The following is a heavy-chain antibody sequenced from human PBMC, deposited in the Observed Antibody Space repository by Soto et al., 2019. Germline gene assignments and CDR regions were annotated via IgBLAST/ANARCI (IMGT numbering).Heavy chain of an antibody. CDR2: ISSSGSTI. CDR1: GFTFSSYE. V-gene: IGHV3-48*03. Sequence: GSLRLSCAASGFTFSSYEMNWVRQAPGKGLEWVSYISSSGSTIYYADSVKGRFTISRDNAKNSLYLQMNSLRAEDTAVYYCARGPCGGDCYQAEYFQHWGQGTLVTVSS. CDR3: ARGPCGGDCYQAEYFQH. J-gene: IGHJ1*01. D-gene: IGHD2-21*02.